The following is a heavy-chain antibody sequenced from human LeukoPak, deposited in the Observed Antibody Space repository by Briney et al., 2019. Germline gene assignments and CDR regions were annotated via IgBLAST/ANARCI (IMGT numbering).Heavy chain of an antibody. D-gene: IGHD4-17*01. CDR3: ARIMTTVTPFDY. Sequence: GGSLRLSCAASGFTFSSYAMHWVRRAPGKGLEWVAVISYDGSNKYYADSVKGRFTISRDNSKNTLYLQMNSLRAEDTAVYYCARIMTTVTPFDYWGQGTLVTVSS. V-gene: IGHV3-30-3*01. CDR1: GFTFSSYA. CDR2: ISYDGSNK. J-gene: IGHJ4*02.